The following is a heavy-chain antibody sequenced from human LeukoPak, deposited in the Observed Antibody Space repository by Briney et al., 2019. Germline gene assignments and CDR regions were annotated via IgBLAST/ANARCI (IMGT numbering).Heavy chain of an antibody. Sequence: ASVKVSCKASGYTFTSYDINWVRQATGQGLEWMGWMNPNSGNTGYAQKFQGRVTRTGNTSISTAYMELSSLRSEDTAVYDCARSIPGIAAAGTWSWFDPWGQGTLVTVSS. CDR3: ARSIPGIAAAGTWSWFDP. CDR2: MNPNSGNT. J-gene: IGHJ5*02. D-gene: IGHD6-13*01. V-gene: IGHV1-8*01. CDR1: GYTFTSYD.